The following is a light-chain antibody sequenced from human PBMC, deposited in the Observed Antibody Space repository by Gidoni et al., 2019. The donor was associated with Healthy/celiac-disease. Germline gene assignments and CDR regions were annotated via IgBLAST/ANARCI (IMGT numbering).Light chain of an antibody. CDR3: QQYGSSFT. CDR1: QSVSSSY. Sequence: EIVLPQSPGTLSLSPGERATLSCRASQSVSSSYLAWYQQKPGQAPRLLIYGASSRATGIPDRFSGSGSGTYFSLTISRLEPEDFALYYCQQYGSSFTFGPGTKVDIK. J-gene: IGKJ3*01. CDR2: GAS. V-gene: IGKV3-20*01.